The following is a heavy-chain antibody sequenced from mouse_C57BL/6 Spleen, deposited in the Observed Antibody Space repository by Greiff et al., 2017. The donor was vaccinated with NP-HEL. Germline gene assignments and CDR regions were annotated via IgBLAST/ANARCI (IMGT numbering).Heavy chain of an antibody. J-gene: IGHJ3*01. CDR3: ARGGNYDPFAY. CDR2: INYDGSST. CDR1: GFTFSDYY. D-gene: IGHD2-1*01. Sequence: EVNLVESEGGLVQPGSSMKLSCTASGFTFSDYYMAWVRQVPEKGLEWVANINYDGSSTYYLDSLKSRFIISRDNAKNILYLQMSSLKSEDTATYYCARGGNYDPFAYWGQGTLVTVSA. V-gene: IGHV5-16*01.